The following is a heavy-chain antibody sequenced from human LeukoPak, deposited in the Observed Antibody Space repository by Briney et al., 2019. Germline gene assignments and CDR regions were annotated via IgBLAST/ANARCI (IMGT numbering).Heavy chain of an antibody. V-gene: IGHV1-69*13. Sequence: GASVKVSCKASGGTFSSYAISWVRQAPGQGLEWMGGIIPIFGTANYAQKFQGRVTITADESTSTAYMELSSLRSEDTAVYYCAGGYYYDSSGLWAFDIWGQGTMVTVSS. CDR1: GGTFSSYA. J-gene: IGHJ3*02. CDR2: IIPIFGTA. D-gene: IGHD3-22*01. CDR3: AGGYYYDSSGLWAFDI.